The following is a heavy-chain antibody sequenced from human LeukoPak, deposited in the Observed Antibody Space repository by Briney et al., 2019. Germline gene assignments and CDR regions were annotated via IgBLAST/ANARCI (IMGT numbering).Heavy chain of an antibody. D-gene: IGHD3-22*01. CDR3: ARDLGLLDYDSSGRDY. J-gene: IGHJ4*02. CDR2: ISSSSSYI. Sequence: TGGSLRLSCAASGFTLSSYTMNWVRQAPGKGLEWVSSISSSSSYIYYADSVKGRFTISRDNAKNSLYLQMNSLRAEDTAVYYCARDLGLLDYDSSGRDYWGQGTLVTVSS. V-gene: IGHV3-21*01. CDR1: GFTLSSYT.